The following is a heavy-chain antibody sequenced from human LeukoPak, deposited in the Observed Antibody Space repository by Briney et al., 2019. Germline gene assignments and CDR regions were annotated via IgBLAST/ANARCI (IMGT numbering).Heavy chain of an antibody. D-gene: IGHD3-22*01. CDR1: GYTFTGYY. Sequence: ASVKVSCKASGYTFTGYYMHWVRQAPGQGLEWMGWINPNSGGTNYAQKFQGRVTMHRDTSISTAYMELSRLRSDDTAVYYCARVGARDYYDSSGYYTDAFDIWGQGTMVTVSS. J-gene: IGHJ3*02. V-gene: IGHV1-2*02. CDR3: ARVGARDYYDSSGYYTDAFDI. CDR2: INPNSGGT.